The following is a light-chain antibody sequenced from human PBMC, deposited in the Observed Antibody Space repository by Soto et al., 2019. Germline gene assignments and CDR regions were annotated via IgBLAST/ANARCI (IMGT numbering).Light chain of an antibody. CDR2: GNS. CDR3: QSYDSSLSHVV. J-gene: IGLJ2*01. V-gene: IGLV1-40*01. CDR1: SSNIGAGYD. Sequence: QSVLTQPPSVSGAPGQRVTISCTGSSSNIGAGYDVHWYQQLPGTAPKLLIYGNSNRPSGVPDRFSGSKSGTSASLAITGLQAEDEADYYGQSYDSSLSHVVFGGGTKLT.